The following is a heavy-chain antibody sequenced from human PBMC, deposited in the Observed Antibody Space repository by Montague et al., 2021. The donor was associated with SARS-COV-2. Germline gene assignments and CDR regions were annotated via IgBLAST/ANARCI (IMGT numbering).Heavy chain of an antibody. J-gene: IGHJ6*02. CDR3: VRDPATGMDV. CDR2: ISATSRTI. Sequence: SLSLSFSASGFTFSDYGINWVRQAPGMGLEWFSYISATSRTIYYADSVKGRFTVSRDNAKNSLYLQMSSLRAEDTALYYCVRDPATGMDVWGLGTMVTVSS. CDR1: GFTFSDYG. V-gene: IGHV3-48*04.